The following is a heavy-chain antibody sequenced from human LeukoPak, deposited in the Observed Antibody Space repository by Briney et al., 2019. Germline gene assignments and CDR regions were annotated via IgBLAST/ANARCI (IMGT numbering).Heavy chain of an antibody. D-gene: IGHD3-3*01. CDR2: INHSGST. CDR3: ARGGITIFGVVIAYFDY. V-gene: IGHV4-34*01. Sequence: PSETLSLTCAVYGGSFSGYYWSWTRQPPGKGLEWIGEINHSGSTNYNPFLKSRVTISVDTSKNQFSLKLSSVTAADTAVYYCARGGITIFGVVIAYFDYWGQGTLVTVSS. J-gene: IGHJ4*02. CDR1: GGSFSGYY.